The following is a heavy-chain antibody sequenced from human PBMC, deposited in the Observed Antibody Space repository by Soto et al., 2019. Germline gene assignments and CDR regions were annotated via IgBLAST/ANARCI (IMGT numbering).Heavy chain of an antibody. V-gene: IGHV3-30-3*01. CDR3: ARPGSGYDILTGQYFYYYHAMDV. D-gene: IGHD3-9*01. CDR1: GLIFSTYA. Sequence: GGSLRLPCAASGLIFSTYAMHWVRQAPGKGLEWVAVISYDGSNKYYADSVKGRFTISRDNSKNTLYLQMSSLRTEDTAVFYCARPGSGYDILTGQYFYYYHAMDVWGQGTTVTVSS. J-gene: IGHJ6*02. CDR2: ISYDGSNK.